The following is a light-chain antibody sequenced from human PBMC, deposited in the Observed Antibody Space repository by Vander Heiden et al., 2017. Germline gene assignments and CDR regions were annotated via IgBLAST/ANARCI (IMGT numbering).Light chain of an antibody. Sequence: VLTQSPDFLAVSLGERATINCKSSQSVLYSSNNKNFLAWYQQKPGQPPKLLISWASTRESGVPYRFSGSGSGTDFTLTISSLRAEDVAVYYCQQYFSTPPWTFGQGTSVEVK. CDR1: QSVLYSSNNKNF. CDR2: WAS. J-gene: IGKJ1*01. CDR3: QQYFSTPPWT. V-gene: IGKV4-1*01.